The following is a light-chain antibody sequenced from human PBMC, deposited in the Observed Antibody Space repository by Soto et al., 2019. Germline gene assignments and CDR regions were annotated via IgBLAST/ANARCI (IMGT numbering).Light chain of an antibody. CDR2: DVK. V-gene: IGLV2-11*01. CDR1: SSDVDGYNY. J-gene: IGLJ1*01. Sequence: QSALTQPRSVSGSPGQSVTISCTGTSSDVDGYNYVSWYQQYPGKAPKVMIYDVKTRPSGVPDRFSGSKSGNTASLTISGLQAEDEADYYCCSYAGSYTFVFGTGTKVTVL. CDR3: CSYAGSYTFV.